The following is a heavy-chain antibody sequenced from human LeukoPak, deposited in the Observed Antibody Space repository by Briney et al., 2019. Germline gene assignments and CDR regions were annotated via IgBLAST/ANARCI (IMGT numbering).Heavy chain of an antibody. D-gene: IGHD2-8*01. J-gene: IGHJ6*02. CDR2: IYYSGAT. V-gene: IGHV4-59*12. CDR1: GGSISTYY. Sequence: ASETLSLTCTVSGGSISTYYWNWIRQPPGKGLEWIGYIYYSGATNYNPSLKSRVTISVDTSKNQFSLKLSSVTAADTAVYYCARELVRVYAAHYYYYGMDVWGQGTTVTVSS. CDR3: ARELVRVYAAHYYYYGMDV.